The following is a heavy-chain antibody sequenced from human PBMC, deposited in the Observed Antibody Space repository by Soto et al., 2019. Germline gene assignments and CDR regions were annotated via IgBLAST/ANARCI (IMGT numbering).Heavy chain of an antibody. CDR1: GFTFSSYG. CDR2: ISYDGSNK. J-gene: IGHJ6*02. V-gene: IGHV3-30*18. Sequence: QVQLVESGGGVVQPGRSLRLSCAASGFTFSSYGMHWVRQAPGKGMEWVAVISYDGSNKYYADSVKGRFTISRDNSKNTLYLQMNSLRAEDTAVYYCAKGSVGGYYYYYGMDVWGQGTTVTVSS. D-gene: IGHD3-3*01. CDR3: AKGSVGGYYYYYGMDV.